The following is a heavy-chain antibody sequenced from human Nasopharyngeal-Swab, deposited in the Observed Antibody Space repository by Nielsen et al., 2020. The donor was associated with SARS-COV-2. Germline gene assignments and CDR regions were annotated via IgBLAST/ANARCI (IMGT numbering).Heavy chain of an antibody. CDR1: GFTFNNYN. V-gene: IGHV3-21*01. D-gene: IGHD3-3*01. CDR2: ISSRLSYI. CDR3: ARDGLDYDFWSAYFMDV. J-gene: IGHJ6*02. Sequence: GESLKISCAASGFTFNNYNFNWVRQAPGKGLEWVSSISSRLSYIYYADSVKGRFTISRDNAKNSLYLQMNSLRAEDTAVYYCARDGLDYDFWSAYFMDVWGQGTTVTVSS.